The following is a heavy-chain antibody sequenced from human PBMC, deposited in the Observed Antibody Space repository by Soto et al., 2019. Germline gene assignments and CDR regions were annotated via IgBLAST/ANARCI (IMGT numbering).Heavy chain of an antibody. V-gene: IGHV1-18*01. CDR3: AGWTYYYDSSGFSP. CDR1: GYTFTSYG. Sequence: VASVKVSCKASGYTFTSYGISWVRQAPGQGLEWMGWISAYNGNTNYAQKLQGRVTMTTDTSTSTAYMELRSLRSDDTAVYYCAGWTYYYDSSGFSPWGQGTLVTVSS. J-gene: IGHJ5*02. CDR2: ISAYNGNT. D-gene: IGHD3-22*01.